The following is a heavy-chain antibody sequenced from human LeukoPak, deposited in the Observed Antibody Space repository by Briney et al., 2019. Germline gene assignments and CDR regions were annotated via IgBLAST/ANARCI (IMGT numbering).Heavy chain of an antibody. D-gene: IGHD2-15*01. Sequence: SGTLSLTCAVYGGSFSDYYWSWIRQPPGKWREWIGEINHNGSTNYNPSLKSRVTISVDTSKKQFSLKLSSVTAADTAVYYCARQDSGGTFYFYTYMDVWGKGTTVTISS. CDR2: INHNGST. J-gene: IGHJ6*03. V-gene: IGHV4-34*01. CDR3: ARQDSGGTFYFYTYMDV. CDR1: GGSFSDYY.